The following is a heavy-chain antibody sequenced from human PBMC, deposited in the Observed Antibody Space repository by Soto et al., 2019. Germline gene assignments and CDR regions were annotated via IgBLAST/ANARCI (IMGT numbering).Heavy chain of an antibody. CDR3: ARDPPPSYYYDSSGYALDL. J-gene: IGHJ4*02. CDR2: IIPIFGTA. D-gene: IGHD3-22*01. V-gene: IGHV1-69*01. Sequence: QVQLVQSGAEVKKPGSSVKVSCKASGGTFSSYAISWVRQAPGQGLEWMGGIIPIFGTANYAQKFQGRVTITADESTSNAYMELSSVRSEDTAVYYWARDPPPSYYYDSSGYALDLWGQGTLVTVSS. CDR1: GGTFSSYA.